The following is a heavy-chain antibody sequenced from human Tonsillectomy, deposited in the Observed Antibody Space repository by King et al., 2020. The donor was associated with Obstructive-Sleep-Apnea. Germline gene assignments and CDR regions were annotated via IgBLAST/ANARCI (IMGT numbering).Heavy chain of an antibody. CDR1: GFTFSSFG. CDR3: AKEGYYDSSGMGADAFDI. CDR2: IEYDGSYE. V-gene: IGHV3-30*02. D-gene: IGHD3-22*01. J-gene: IGHJ3*02. Sequence: VQLVESGGGVVQPGGSLRLSCAASGFTFSSFGMHWVRQAPGKGLECLSFIEYDGSYEYYADSVKGRFTISRDNSKNTLYLQMNSLRAEDTAVFYCAKEGYYDSSGMGADAFDIWGQGTMVTVSS.